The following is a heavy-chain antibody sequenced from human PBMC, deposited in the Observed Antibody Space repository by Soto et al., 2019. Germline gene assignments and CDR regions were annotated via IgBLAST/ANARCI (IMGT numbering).Heavy chain of an antibody. CDR3: ARDVWGYGPYYYYYGMDV. D-gene: IGHD5-18*01. Sequence: VASVKVSCKASGYTFTSYGISWVRQAPGQGLEWMGWISAYNGNTNYAQKLQGRVTMTTDTSTSTAYMELRSLRSDDTAVYYCARDVWGYGPYYYYYGMDVWGQGTTVTVSS. CDR1: GYTFTSYG. V-gene: IGHV1-18*04. CDR2: ISAYNGNT. J-gene: IGHJ6*02.